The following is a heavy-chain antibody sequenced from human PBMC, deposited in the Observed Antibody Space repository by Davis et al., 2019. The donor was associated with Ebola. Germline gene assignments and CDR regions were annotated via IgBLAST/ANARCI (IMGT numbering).Heavy chain of an antibody. CDR2: INHSGST. J-gene: IGHJ4*02. CDR1: GGSFSGYY. Sequence: SETLSLTCAVYGGSFSGYYWCWIRQPPGKGLEWIGEINHSGSTNYNPSLKSRVTISVDTSKNQFSLKLSSVTAADTAVYYCARFNYYGSGSYTRWGQGTLVTVSS. V-gene: IGHV4-34*01. D-gene: IGHD3-10*01. CDR3: ARFNYYGSGSYTR.